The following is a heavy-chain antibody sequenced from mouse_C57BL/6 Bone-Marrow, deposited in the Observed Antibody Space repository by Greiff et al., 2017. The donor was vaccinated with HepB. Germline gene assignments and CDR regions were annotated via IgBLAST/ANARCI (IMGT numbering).Heavy chain of an antibody. CDR2: INPSTGGT. CDR1: GYSFTGYY. D-gene: IGHD1-1*01. J-gene: IGHJ3*01. CDR3: ARSFYYYGSSPWLAY. Sequence: VQLKQSGPELVKPGASVKISCKASGYSFTGYYMNWVKQSPEKSLEWIGEINPSTGGTTYNQKFKAKATLTVDKSSSTAYMQLKSLTSEDSAVYYCARSFYYYGSSPWLAYWGQGTLVTVSA. V-gene: IGHV1-42*01.